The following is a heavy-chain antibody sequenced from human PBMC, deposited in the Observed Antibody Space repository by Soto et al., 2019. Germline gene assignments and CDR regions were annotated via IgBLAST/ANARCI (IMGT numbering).Heavy chain of an antibody. D-gene: IGHD5-18*01. CDR2: TYYRSKWYN. J-gene: IGHJ5*02. CDR3: ARDSNSYGRRFDP. V-gene: IGHV6-1*01. CDR1: GDSVSSNSAA. Sequence: SQTLSLTCAISGDSVSSNSAAWNRIRQSPSRGLEWLGRTYYRSKWYNDYAVSAKSRITINPDTSKNQFSLQLNSVTPEDTAVYYCARDSNSYGRRFDPWGQGTLVTVSS.